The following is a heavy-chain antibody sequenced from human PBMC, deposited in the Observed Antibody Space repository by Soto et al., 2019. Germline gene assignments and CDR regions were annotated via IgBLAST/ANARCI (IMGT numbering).Heavy chain of an antibody. V-gene: IGHV1-69*13. CDR2: IIPIFGTA. D-gene: IGHD3-22*01. J-gene: IGHJ6*02. Sequence: SVKVSCKASGGTFSSYAISWVRQAPGQGLEWMGGIIPIFGTANYAQKFQGRVTITADESTSTAYMELSSLRSEDTAVYYCASGSYYYDSSANYYGMDVWGQGTTVTV. CDR3: ASGSYYYDSSANYYGMDV. CDR1: GGTFSSYA.